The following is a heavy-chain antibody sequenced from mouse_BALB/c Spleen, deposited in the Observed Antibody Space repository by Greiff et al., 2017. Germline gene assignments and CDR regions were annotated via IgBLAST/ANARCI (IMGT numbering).Heavy chain of an antibody. V-gene: IGHV2-6-7*01. CDR1: GFSLTGYG. CDR3: ARAANYYAMDY. Sequence: QVQLQQSGPGLVAPSQSLSITCTVSGFSLTGYGVNWVRQPPGKGLEWLGMIWGDGSTDYNSALKSRLSISKDNSKSQVFLKMNSLQTDDTARYYCARAANYYAMDYWGQGTSVTVSS. J-gene: IGHJ4*01. D-gene: IGHD3-3*01. CDR2: IWGDGST.